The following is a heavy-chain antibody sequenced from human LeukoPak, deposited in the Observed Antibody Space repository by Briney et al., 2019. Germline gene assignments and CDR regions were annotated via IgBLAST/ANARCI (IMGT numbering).Heavy chain of an antibody. CDR2: INHSGST. CDR3: ARGRITMVRGVITGSHWFDP. V-gene: IGHV4-34*01. D-gene: IGHD3-10*01. CDR1: GGSFSGYY. Sequence: SETLSLTCAVYGGSFSGYYWSWIRQPPGKGLEWIGEINHSGSTNYNPSLKSRVTISVDTSKNQFSLKLSSVTAADTAVYYCARGRITMVRGVITGSHWFDPWGQGTLVTVSS. J-gene: IGHJ5*02.